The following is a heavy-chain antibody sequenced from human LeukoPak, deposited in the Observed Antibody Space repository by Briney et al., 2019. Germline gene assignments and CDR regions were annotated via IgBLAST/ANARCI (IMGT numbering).Heavy chain of an antibody. Sequence: PGGSLRLSCTASGFTFGDYVMSWVRQAPGKGLEWVSSISSSSSYIYSADSVKGRFTISRDNSKNTLYLQMDSLRAEDTAVYYCARGKLGAATLDYWGQGTLVTVSS. CDR1: GFTFGDYV. J-gene: IGHJ4*02. CDR2: ISSSSSYI. V-gene: IGHV3-21*04. CDR3: ARGKLGAATLDY. D-gene: IGHD1-26*01.